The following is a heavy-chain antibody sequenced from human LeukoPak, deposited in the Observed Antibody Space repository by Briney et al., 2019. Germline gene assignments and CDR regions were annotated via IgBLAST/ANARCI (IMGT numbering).Heavy chain of an antibody. CDR2: IIPIFGTA. D-gene: IGHD2-2*01. J-gene: IGHJ6*02. CDR1: GGTFSSYA. V-gene: IGHV1-69*13. Sequence: GASVKVSCKASGGTFSSYAISWVRQAPGQRLEWMGGIIPIFGTANYAQKFQGRVTITADESTSTAYMELSSLRSEDTAVYYCARPRYCSSTSCSYYYYGMDVWGQGTTVTVSS. CDR3: ARPRYCSSTSCSYYYYGMDV.